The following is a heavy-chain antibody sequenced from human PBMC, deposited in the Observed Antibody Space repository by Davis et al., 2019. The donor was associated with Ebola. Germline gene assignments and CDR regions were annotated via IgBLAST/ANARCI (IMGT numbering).Heavy chain of an antibody. J-gene: IGHJ4*02. D-gene: IGHD4-11*01. V-gene: IGHV7-4-1*02. Sequence: ASVKVSCKASGYTFSSYPMNWVRQAPGQGLEWMGWINTKTGNPAYAPGFTGRFVFSSDTSVSTAYLQITSLKAEDTAMYYCARLGDSNGFDHWGQGTLVTVSS. CDR2: INTKTGNP. CDR1: GYTFSSYP. CDR3: ARLGDSNGFDH.